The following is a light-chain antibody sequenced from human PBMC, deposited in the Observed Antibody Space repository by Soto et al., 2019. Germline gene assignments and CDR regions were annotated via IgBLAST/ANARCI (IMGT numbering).Light chain of an antibody. CDR1: SSNIGSNT. CDR3: AAWDDSLNALV. CDR2: SNN. J-gene: IGLJ1*01. V-gene: IGLV1-44*01. Sequence: QSVLTQPPSASGTPGQRVTISCSGSSSNIGSNTVNWYQQLPGTAPKLLIYSNNQRPSGVPDRFSGSKSGTSASLAISGLQSGDEADYYCAAWDDSLNALVFGTGTKVTVL.